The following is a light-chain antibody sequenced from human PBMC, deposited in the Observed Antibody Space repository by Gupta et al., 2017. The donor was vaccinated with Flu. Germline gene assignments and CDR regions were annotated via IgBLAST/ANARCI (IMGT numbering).Light chain of an antibody. CDR3: RQALQTPHT. CDR1: QSLLHSNGYNY. Sequence: DIVMTQSPLSLPVTPGEPASISCRSSQSLLHSNGYNYLDWYLQKPGQSPQLLIYLGSNRASGVPDRFTGSASGTDFTLKISRVEAEDVGVYYCRQALQTPHTFGPGTKLELK. CDR2: LGS. V-gene: IGKV2-28*01. J-gene: IGKJ2*01.